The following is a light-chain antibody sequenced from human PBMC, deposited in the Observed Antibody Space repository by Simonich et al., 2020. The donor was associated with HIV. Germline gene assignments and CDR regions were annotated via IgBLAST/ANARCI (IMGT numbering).Light chain of an antibody. Sequence: QSALTQPRSVSGSPGQSVTISCTGTSSDIGGYNYVSWYQQNPGKAPKVMISEVSNRPAGYPDRFSGSKSGTTASLTISGLQAEDEADYYCCSYTTSSAYVLFGGGTKLTVL. J-gene: IGLJ2*01. CDR2: EVS. CDR3: CSYTTSSAYVL. CDR1: SSDIGGYNY. V-gene: IGLV2-11*01.